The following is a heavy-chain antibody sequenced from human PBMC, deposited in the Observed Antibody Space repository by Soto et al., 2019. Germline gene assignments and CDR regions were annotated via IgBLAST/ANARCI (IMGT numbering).Heavy chain of an antibody. V-gene: IGHV1-69*12. CDR3: AGEENCISTSCDVYYYYGMDV. CDR1: GGTFSSYA. D-gene: IGHD2-2*01. CDR2: IIPIFGTA. Sequence: QVQLVQSGAEVKKPGSSVKVSCKASGGTFSSYAISWVRQAPGQGLEWMGGIIPIFGTANYAQKFQGRVTITADESTSNDYMELSRLRSEDTAVYYCAGEENCISTSCDVYYYYGMDVWGQGTTVTVSS. J-gene: IGHJ6*02.